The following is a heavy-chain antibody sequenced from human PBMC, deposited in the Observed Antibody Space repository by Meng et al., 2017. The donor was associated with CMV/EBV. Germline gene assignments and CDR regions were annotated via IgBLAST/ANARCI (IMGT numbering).Heavy chain of an antibody. CDR2: INPSGGST. D-gene: IGHD6-13*01. J-gene: IGHJ4*02. V-gene: IGHV1-46*01. CDR1: GYTFTSYY. CDR3: ATHPKGAAGTVDY. Sequence: ASVKVSCKASGYTFTSYYMHWVRQAPGQGLEWMGIINPSGGSTSYAQKSQGRVTMTRDTSTSTVYMELSSLRSEDTAVYYCATHPKGAAGTVDYWGQGTLVTVSS.